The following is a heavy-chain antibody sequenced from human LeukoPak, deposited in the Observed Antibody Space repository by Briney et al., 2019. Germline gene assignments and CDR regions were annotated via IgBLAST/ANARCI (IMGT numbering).Heavy chain of an antibody. Sequence: PGGSLRLSCGASVFTFRKVWMLWVHQAPGRGLESVSRINTDGTVTTYADTVKGRFTVSRDNADNTMFLQMNSVRDEDTAVYYCATKQWLAPPPDSWGQGTPVTVSS. V-gene: IGHV3-74*01. J-gene: IGHJ4*02. CDR2: INTDGTVT. CDR1: VFTFRKVW. CDR3: ATKQWLAPPPDS. D-gene: IGHD6-19*01.